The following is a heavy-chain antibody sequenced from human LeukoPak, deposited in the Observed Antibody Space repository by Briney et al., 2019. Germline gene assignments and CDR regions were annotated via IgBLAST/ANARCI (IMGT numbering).Heavy chain of an antibody. J-gene: IGHJ6*03. CDR2: INYSGST. D-gene: IGHD4-17*01. CDR1: GGSISSYY. CDR3: ARLYYGDYVAYYYYYMDV. Sequence: SETLSLTCTVSGGSISSYYWSWIRRPPGKGLEWIGYINYSGSTNYNPSLKSRVTISVDTSKNQFSLKLSSVTAADTAVYYCARLYYGDYVAYYYYYMDVWGKGTTVTVSS. V-gene: IGHV4-59*01.